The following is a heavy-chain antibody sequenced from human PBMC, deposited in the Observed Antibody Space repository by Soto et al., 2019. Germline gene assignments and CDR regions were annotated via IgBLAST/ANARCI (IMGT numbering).Heavy chain of an antibody. CDR2: VSTYNGNT. V-gene: IGHV1-18*01. J-gene: IGHJ4*02. Sequence: QVQLVQSGPEVKMPGASVNVSCKASGYTFTSYGINWVRQAPGQGLEWMGRVSTYNGNTKYAQKFQGRVTMTTDTSTTTVYMHLSSLRSHDTAVYYCARERGLTASTLFGYWGQRTVVTVS. CDR1: GYTFTSYG. CDR3: ARERGLTASTLFGY. D-gene: IGHD3-10*02.